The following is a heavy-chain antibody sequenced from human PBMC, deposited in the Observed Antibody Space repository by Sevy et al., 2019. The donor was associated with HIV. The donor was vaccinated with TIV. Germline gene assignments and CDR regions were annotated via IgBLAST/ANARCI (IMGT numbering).Heavy chain of an antibody. Sequence: GGSLRLSCAASGFSFRSYGLHWVRQAPGKGLEWVSGISFSGSKTYYAESVKGRFSISRDPSKNTLYLQMNNVRVEDTAVYFCAKTPFMDFWNDYYSFYFDFWGQGTLVTVSS. D-gene: IGHD3-3*01. J-gene: IGHJ4*02. CDR1: GFSFRSYG. CDR2: ISFSGSKT. CDR3: AKTPFMDFWNDYYSFYFDF. V-gene: IGHV3-23*01.